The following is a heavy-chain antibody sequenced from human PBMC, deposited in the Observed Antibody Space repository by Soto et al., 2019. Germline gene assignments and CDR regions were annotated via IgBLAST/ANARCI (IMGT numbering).Heavy chain of an antibody. CDR1: GFTFSSYG. Sequence: PGGSLRLSCAASGFTFSSYGMHWVRQAPGKGLEWVAVIWYDGSNKYYADSVKGRLTISRDNSKNTLYLQMNSLRAEDTAVYYCARVGITGTTPDYWGQGTLVTVSS. J-gene: IGHJ4*02. D-gene: IGHD1-20*01. CDR2: IWYDGSNK. CDR3: ARVGITGTTPDY. V-gene: IGHV3-33*01.